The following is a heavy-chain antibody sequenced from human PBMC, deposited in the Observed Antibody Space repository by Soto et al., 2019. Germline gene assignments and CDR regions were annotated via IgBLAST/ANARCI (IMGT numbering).Heavy chain of an antibody. CDR2: LIPILGTT. D-gene: IGHD6-19*01. J-gene: IGHJ4*02. CDR3: ARASGYVSGWYHDY. Sequence: SVKVSCKASGGTFSSDAVSWVRQAPGQGLEWMGGLIPILGTTHYAQKFQGRVTITADESTNTAYMELSSLRSDDTAVYYCARASGYVSGWYHDYWGQGTRVTVSS. V-gene: IGHV1-69*13. CDR1: GGTFSSDA.